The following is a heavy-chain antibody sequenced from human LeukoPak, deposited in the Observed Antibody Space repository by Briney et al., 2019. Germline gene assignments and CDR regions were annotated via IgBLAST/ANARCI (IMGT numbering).Heavy chain of an antibody. V-gene: IGHV3-30*14. CDR1: GFTFSTYA. J-gene: IGHJ4*02. CDR2: MSYDGSNK. CDR3: ARVLRLGSGNRIVDY. Sequence: GGSLRLSCAASGFTFSTYAMHWVRQAPGKGLEWVAFMSYDGSNKYYADSVKGRFTISRDNSKNTLNLQMNSLRAEDTAVYYCARVLRLGSGNRIVDYWGQGTLVTVSS. D-gene: IGHD3-10*01.